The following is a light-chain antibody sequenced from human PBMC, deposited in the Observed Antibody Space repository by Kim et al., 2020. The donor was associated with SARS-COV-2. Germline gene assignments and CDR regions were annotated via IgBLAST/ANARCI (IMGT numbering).Light chain of an antibody. V-gene: IGKV1-33*01. CDR1: QDISNY. CDR3: QQYDNLPIT. CDR2: DAS. J-gene: IGKJ5*01. Sequence: ASVGDRVTITCQASQDISNYLNWYQQKPGKAPTLLIYDASTLETGVPSRFSGGGSGTDFTFTISSLQPEDIATYYCQQYDNLPITFGQGTRLEIK.